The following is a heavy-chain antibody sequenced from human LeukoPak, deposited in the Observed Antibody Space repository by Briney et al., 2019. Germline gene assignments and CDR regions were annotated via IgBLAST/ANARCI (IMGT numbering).Heavy chain of an antibody. CDR3: TSDSKGREAAAEIYCYYYMDV. D-gene: IGHD2-2*01. Sequence: GGSLRLSCTASGFTFGDYAMSWFRQAPGKGLEGVGFIRSKAYGGTTEYAASVKGRFTISRDDSKSIAYLQMDSLKTEDTAVYYCTSDSKGREAAAEIYCYYYMDVWGKGTTVTVSS. V-gene: IGHV3-49*03. J-gene: IGHJ6*03. CDR2: IRSKAYGGTT. CDR1: GFTFGDYA.